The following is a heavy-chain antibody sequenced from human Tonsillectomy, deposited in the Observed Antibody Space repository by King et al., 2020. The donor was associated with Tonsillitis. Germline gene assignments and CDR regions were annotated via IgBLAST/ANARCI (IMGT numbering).Heavy chain of an antibody. CDR2: IRYDGSNK. CDR3: AGGIQVGLIVVVPAASGMDV. V-gene: IGHV3-30*02. J-gene: IGHJ6*02. Sequence: VQLVESGGGVVQPGGSPRLSCAASGFTFSSYGMHWVRQAPGKGLEWVAFIRYDGSNKYYADSVKGRFTISRDNSKNTLYLQMNSLRAEDTAVYYCAGGIQVGLIVVVPAASGMDVWGQGTTVTVSS. D-gene: IGHD2-2*01. CDR1: GFTFSSYG.